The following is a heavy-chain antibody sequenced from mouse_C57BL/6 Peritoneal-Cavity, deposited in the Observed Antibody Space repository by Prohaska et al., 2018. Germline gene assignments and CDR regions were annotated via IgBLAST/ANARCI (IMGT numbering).Heavy chain of an antibody. CDR1: GYTFTSYW. CDR3: ASPIYYYGSSYDY. Sequence: QVQLQQPGAELVKPGASVKLSCKASGYTFTSYWMHWVKQRPGQGLEWIGMIHPNSGSTNYNEKFKSKATLTVDKSSSTAYMQLSSLTSEDSAVYYCASPIYYYGSSYDYWGQGTTLTVAS. J-gene: IGHJ2*01. D-gene: IGHD1-1*01. CDR2: IHPNSGST. V-gene: IGHV1-64*01.